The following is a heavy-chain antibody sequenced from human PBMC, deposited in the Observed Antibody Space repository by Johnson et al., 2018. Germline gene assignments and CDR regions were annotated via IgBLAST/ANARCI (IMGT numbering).Heavy chain of an antibody. V-gene: IGHV3-9*01. J-gene: IGHJ6*04. CDR2: ISWNSGSI. CDR1: GFTFDDYA. D-gene: IGHD2-2*01. CDR3: AKDGSTSLYGMDV. Sequence: VQLVQSGGGLVQXGRSXRLXCAASGFTFDDYAMHWVRQAQGKGLGWVPGISWNSGSIGYADSVKGRFTISRDNAKNDLYLQMNSLRAEDTALYYCAKDGSTSLYGMDVWGKGTTVTVSS.